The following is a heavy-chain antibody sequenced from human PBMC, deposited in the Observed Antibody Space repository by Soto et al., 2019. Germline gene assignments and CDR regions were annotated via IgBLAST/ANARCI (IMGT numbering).Heavy chain of an antibody. D-gene: IGHD3-3*01. CDR2: INPSGGST. J-gene: IGHJ5*02. CDR1: GYTFTSYY. V-gene: IGHV1-46*03. Sequence: ASVKVSCKASGYTFTSYYMQWVRQAPGQGLEWMGIINPSGGSTSYAQKFQGRVTMTRDTSTSTVYMELSSLRSEDTAVYYCAREGDFWSGYSTNWFDPWGQGTLVTVSS. CDR3: AREGDFWSGYSTNWFDP.